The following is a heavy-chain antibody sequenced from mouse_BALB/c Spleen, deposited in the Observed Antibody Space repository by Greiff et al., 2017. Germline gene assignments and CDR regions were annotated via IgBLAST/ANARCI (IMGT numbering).Heavy chain of an antibody. V-gene: IGHV1-5*01. J-gene: IGHJ4*01. CDR3: TRYGYGSTYAMDY. Sequence: VQLQQSGTVLARPGASVKMSCKASGYTFTSYWMHWVKQRPGQGLEWIGAIYPGNSDTSYNQKFKGKAKLTAVTSTSTAYMELSSLTNEDSAVYYCTRYGYGSTYAMDYWGQGTSVTVSS. D-gene: IGHD1-1*01. CDR2: IYPGNSDT. CDR1: GYTFTSYW.